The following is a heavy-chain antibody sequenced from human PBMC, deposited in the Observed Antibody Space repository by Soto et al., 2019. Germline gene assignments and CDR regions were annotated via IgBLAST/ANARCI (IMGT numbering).Heavy chain of an antibody. D-gene: IGHD6-6*01. J-gene: IGHJ5*02. CDR1: GGSISSYY. CDR2: IYYSGST. Sequence: QVQLQESGPGLVKPSETLSLTCTVSGGSISSYYWSWIRQPPGKGLEWIGYIYYSGSTNYNPSLKSRVTISVDTSKNQFSLKLSSVTAADTAVYYCAREGSSSSYWFDPWGQGPLVTVSS. V-gene: IGHV4-59*01. CDR3: AREGSSSSYWFDP.